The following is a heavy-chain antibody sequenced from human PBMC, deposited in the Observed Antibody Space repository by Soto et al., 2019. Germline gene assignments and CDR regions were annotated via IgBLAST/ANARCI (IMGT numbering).Heavy chain of an antibody. CDR3: ASIAARPRSRSPPYYFDY. J-gene: IGHJ4*02. D-gene: IGHD6-6*01. CDR1: GGSISSYY. V-gene: IGHV4-59*01. CDR2: IYYSGST. Sequence: SQTLSLTCTVSGGSISSYYWSWIRQPPGKGLEWIGYIYYSGSTNYNPSLKSRVTISVDTSKNQFSLKLSSVTAADTAVYYCASIAARPRSRSPPYYFDYWGQGTLVTVSS.